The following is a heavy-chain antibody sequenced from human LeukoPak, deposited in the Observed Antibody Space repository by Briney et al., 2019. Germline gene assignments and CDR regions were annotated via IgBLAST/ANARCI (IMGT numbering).Heavy chain of an antibody. CDR1: GGTFSSYA. Sequence: SVKVSCKASGGTFSSYAISWVRQAPGQGLEWMGGIIPIFGTANYAQKFRGRVTITTDESTSTAYMELSSLRSEDTAVYYCARGVMSFDYYYYYMDVWGKGTTVTVSS. V-gene: IGHV1-69*05. D-gene: IGHD2-8*01. J-gene: IGHJ6*03. CDR3: ARGVMSFDYYYYYMDV. CDR2: IIPIFGTA.